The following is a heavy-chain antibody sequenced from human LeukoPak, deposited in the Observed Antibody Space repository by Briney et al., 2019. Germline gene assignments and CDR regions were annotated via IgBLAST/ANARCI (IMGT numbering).Heavy chain of an antibody. CDR3: AKAVTVGALDY. J-gene: IGHJ4*02. CDR2: ISWNSGSI. Sequence: GGSLRLSXAASGFTFDDYAMHWVRQAPGKGLEWVSGISWNSGSIGYADSVKGRFTISRDNAKNSLYLQMNSLRAEDMALYYCAKAVTVGALDYWGQGTLVTVSS. D-gene: IGHD1-26*01. V-gene: IGHV3-9*03. CDR1: GFTFDDYA.